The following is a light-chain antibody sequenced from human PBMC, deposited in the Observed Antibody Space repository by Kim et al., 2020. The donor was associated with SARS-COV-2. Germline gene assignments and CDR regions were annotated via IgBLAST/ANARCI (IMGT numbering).Light chain of an antibody. CDR3: ASYTRSSTLV. J-gene: IGLJ3*02. CDR2: DVS. V-gene: IGLV2-14*03. CDR1: SADIGSYDY. Sequence: GHSIIISCPGSSADIGSYDYVSWYQQHPGKAPNLLIYDVSNRPSGVSQRVSGSKSGSTASLTISGLQADDEADYYCASYTRSSTLVFGGGTKVTVL.